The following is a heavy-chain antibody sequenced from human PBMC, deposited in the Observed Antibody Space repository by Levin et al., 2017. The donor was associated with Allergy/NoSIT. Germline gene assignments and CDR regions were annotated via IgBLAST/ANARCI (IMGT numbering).Heavy chain of an antibody. CDR2: ISSSSSTI. J-gene: IGHJ4*02. Sequence: GGSLRLSCAASGFTFSSYSMNWVRQAPGKGLEWVSYISSSSSTIYYANSVKGRFTISRDNAKNSLYLQMNSLRDEDTAVYYCARDERTSQYYDILTGIRYSPYFDYWGQGTLVTVSS. CDR3: ARDERTSQYYDILTGIRYSPYFDY. CDR1: GFTFSSYS. D-gene: IGHD3-9*01. V-gene: IGHV3-48*02.